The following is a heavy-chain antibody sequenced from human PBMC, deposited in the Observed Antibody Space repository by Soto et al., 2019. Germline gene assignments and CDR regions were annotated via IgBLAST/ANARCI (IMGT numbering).Heavy chain of an antibody. CDR2: IIPIFGTA. J-gene: IGHJ5*02. CDR1: GGTFSSYA. CDR3: ARELYCSSTSCYNWFDP. Sequence: SVKVSCKASGGTFSSYAISWVRQAPGQGLEWMGGIIPIFGTANYAQKFQGRVTITADESTSTAYMELSSLRSEDTAVYYCARELYCSSTSCYNWFDPWGQGTLVTVSS. V-gene: IGHV1-69*13. D-gene: IGHD2-2*01.